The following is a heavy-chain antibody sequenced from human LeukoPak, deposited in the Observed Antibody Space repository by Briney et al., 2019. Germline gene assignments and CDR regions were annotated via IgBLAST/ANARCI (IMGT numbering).Heavy chain of an antibody. CDR2: ISSSGSTI. J-gene: IGHJ4*02. CDR3: ARDGGSSSWYPFFDY. V-gene: IGHV3-48*01. CDR1: GFTFSSYS. D-gene: IGHD6-13*01. Sequence: PGGSLRLSCAASGFTFSSYSMNWVRQAPGKGLEWVSYISSSGSTIYYADSVKGRFTISRDNSKNTLYLQMNSLRAEDTAVYYCARDGGSSSWYPFFDYWGQGTLVTVSS.